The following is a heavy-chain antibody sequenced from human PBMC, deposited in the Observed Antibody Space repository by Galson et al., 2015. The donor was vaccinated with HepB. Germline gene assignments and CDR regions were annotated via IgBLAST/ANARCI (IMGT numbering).Heavy chain of an antibody. V-gene: IGHV3-7*01. J-gene: IGHJ4*02. CDR2: IKQDGSEK. CDR1: GFTFSSYW. Sequence: SLRLSCAASGFTFSSYWMSWVRQAPGKGLEWVANIKQDGSEKYYVDSVKGRFTISRDNAKNSLYLQMNSLRAEDTAVYYCARDSPYDILTGYPPTPFDYWGQGTLVTVSS. CDR3: ARDSPYDILTGYPPTPFDY. D-gene: IGHD3-9*01.